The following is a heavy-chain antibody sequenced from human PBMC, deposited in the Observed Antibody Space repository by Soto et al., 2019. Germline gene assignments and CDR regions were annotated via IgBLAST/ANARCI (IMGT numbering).Heavy chain of an antibody. D-gene: IGHD1-26*01. J-gene: IGHJ6*04. V-gene: IGHV4-34*01. CDR3: GRGTRMRIPAGSVGDYYYHGLDV. CDR2: INHRGSI. CDR1: GGSFSGYY. Sequence: QVQLQPWGAGLLKPSETLSLNCAVYGGSFSGYYWSWIRQPPGKGLEWIGEINHRGSINYNPSLTSRVTMSVDTSKHQGSLKLNSVTAADTAVAYCGRGTRMRIPAGSVGDYYYHGLDVWGKGTEVTVSS.